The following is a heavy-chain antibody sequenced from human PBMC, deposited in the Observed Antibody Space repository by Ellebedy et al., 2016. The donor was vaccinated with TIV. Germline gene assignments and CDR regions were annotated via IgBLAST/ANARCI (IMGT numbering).Heavy chain of an antibody. CDR2: IYHSGST. J-gene: IGHJ5*02. CDR1: GAALSSSTSY. Sequence: SETLSPTCILPGAALSSSTSYWAWIRQPPGKGLEWIGSIYHSGSTYYNPSLKSRATISDDTSKTQFSLQLTSVIAAYTAEYYCARWFGELLYVRWFDPWGQGTLVIVSS. D-gene: IGHD3-10*01. V-gene: IGHV4-39*01. CDR3: ARWFGELLYVRWFDP.